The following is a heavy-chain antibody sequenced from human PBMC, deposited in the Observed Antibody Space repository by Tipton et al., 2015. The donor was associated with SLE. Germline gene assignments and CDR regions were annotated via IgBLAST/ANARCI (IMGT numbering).Heavy chain of an antibody. CDR2: ISSSGTTI. CDR3: ARDSGDFLSGYYNGLDY. Sequence: SLRLSCAASGFTFSDYYMSWIRQAPGKGLEWVSYISSSGTTINYADSVKGRCTISRDNAKNSLYLQMNSLRAEDTAVYYCARDSGDFLSGYYNGLDYWGQGALVTVSS. V-gene: IGHV3-11*01. CDR1: GFTFSDYY. J-gene: IGHJ4*02. D-gene: IGHD3-3*01.